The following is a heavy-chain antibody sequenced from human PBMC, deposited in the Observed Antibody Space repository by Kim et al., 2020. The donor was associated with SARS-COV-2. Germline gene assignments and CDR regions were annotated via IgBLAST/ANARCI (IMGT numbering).Heavy chain of an antibody. CDR1: GFTFSSYA. V-gene: IGHV3-30*04. CDR2: ISYDGSNK. J-gene: IGHJ6*02. D-gene: IGHD6-13*01. CDR3: ARVWQQLVLYYYYGMDV. Sequence: GGSLRLSCAASGFTFSSYAMHWVRQAPGKGLEWVAVISYDGSNKYYAVSVKGRFTISRDNSKNTLYLQMNSLRAEDTAVYYCARVWQQLVLYYYYGMDVWGQGTTVTVSS.